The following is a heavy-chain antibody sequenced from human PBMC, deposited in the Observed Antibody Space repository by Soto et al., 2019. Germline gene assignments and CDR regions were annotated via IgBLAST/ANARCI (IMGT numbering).Heavy chain of an antibody. CDR1: GFTFTTYS. CDR3: ATLTYCSSASCPNYYYVMDV. Sequence: GSLKLSCAASGFTFTTYSLTGVRQAAGKGLEWVASIGSSSNYMYYADSVKGRFTISRDNAKNSLFLQMNSLRAEDTAVYYCATLTYCSSASCPNYYYVMDVWGQGTTVTVSS. J-gene: IGHJ6*02. V-gene: IGHV3-21*06. CDR2: IGSSSNYM. D-gene: IGHD2-2*01.